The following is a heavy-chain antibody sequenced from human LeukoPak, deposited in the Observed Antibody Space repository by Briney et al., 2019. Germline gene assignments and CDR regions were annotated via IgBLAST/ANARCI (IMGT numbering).Heavy chain of an antibody. V-gene: IGHV3-15*01. CDR3: TTTYIVASTRKFGDY. Sequence: GGSLSLSRAASGFIFSNAWMNWVRQAPGKGLEWVGRIKSKTEGGTTDYAAPVKGRFTISRDDSQNTVDLQISSLTAEDTAMYFCTTTYIVASTRKFGDYWGQGTLVVVSS. J-gene: IGHJ4*02. CDR2: IKSKTEGGTT. D-gene: IGHD5-12*01. CDR1: GFIFSNAW.